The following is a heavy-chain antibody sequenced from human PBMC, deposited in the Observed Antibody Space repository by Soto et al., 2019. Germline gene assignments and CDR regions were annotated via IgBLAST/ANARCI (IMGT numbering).Heavy chain of an antibody. D-gene: IGHD5-18*01. J-gene: IGHJ6*02. Sequence: GGSLRLSCAASGFTFSGSAMHWVRQASGKGRERVGRIRSKANSYATAYAASVKGRFTISRDDSKNTAYLQMNSLKTEDTAVYYCTRSRYSYGWYYYGMDVWGQGTMVTGSS. CDR3: TRSRYSYGWYYYGMDV. V-gene: IGHV3-73*01. CDR1: GFTFSGSA. CDR2: IRSKANSYAT.